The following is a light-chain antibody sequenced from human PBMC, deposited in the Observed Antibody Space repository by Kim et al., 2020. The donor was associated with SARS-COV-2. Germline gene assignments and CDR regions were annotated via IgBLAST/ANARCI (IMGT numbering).Light chain of an antibody. CDR2: GAS. J-gene: IGKJ1*01. CDR3: QQYGGSPWT. V-gene: IGKV3-20*01. CDR1: QTISGNY. Sequence: LSPGERATLSCTASQTISGNYLAWYQQTPGQAPRVLIHGASSRATGIPDRFSGSGSGTDFTLTISRLEPEDFAVYYCQQYGGSPWTFGHGTKLEI.